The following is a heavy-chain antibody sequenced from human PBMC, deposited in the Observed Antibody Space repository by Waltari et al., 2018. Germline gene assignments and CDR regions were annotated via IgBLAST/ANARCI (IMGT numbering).Heavy chain of an antibody. CDR2: IYTSGST. V-gene: IGHV4-61*02. J-gene: IGHJ6*03. D-gene: IGHD1-20*01. CDR3: ASGITGTTPGDYYYYMDV. CDR1: GGSISSGSYY. Sequence: QVQLQESGPGLVKPSQTLSLTCTVSGGSISSGSYYWSWLRQPDGQGLEWIGRIYTSGSTNYNPSLKSRVTISVDTSKNQFSLKLSSVTAADTAVYYCASGITGTTPGDYYYYMDVWGKGTTVTVSS.